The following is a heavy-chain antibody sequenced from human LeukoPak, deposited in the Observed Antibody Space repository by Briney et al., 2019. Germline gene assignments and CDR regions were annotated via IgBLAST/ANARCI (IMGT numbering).Heavy chain of an antibody. CDR3: TTVDTAMVSRRAFDI. CDR1: GFTFSNAW. D-gene: IGHD5-18*01. V-gene: IGHV3-15*01. Sequence: GGSLRLSCAASGFTFSNAWMSWVRQAPGKGLEWVGRIKSKTDGGTTGYAAPVKGRFTISRDDSKNTLYLQMNSLKTEDTAVYYCTTVDTAMVSRRAFDIWGQGTMVTVSS. CDR2: IKSKTDGGTT. J-gene: IGHJ3*02.